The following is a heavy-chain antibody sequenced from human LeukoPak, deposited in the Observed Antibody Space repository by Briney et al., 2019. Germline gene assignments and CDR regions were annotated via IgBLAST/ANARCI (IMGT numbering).Heavy chain of an antibody. J-gene: IGHJ6*03. CDR1: GGSISSSSYY. V-gene: IGHV4-39*07. Sequence: PSETLSLTCTVSGGSISSSSYYWGWIRQPPGKGLEWIGSIHYSGSTYSNPSLKSRVTISVDTSKNQFSLKLSSVTAADTAVYYCARAKRDSSGSNYYYYMDVWGKGTTVTVSS. CDR3: ARAKRDSSGSNYYYYMDV. D-gene: IGHD3-22*01. CDR2: IHYSGST.